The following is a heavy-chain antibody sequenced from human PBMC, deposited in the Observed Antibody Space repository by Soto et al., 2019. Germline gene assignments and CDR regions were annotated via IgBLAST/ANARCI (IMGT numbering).Heavy chain of an antibody. V-gene: IGHV3-23*01. Sequence: PGGSLRLSCAASVFTFSSYAMSWVRQAPGKGLEWVSAISGSGGSTYYADSVKGRFTISGDNSKNTLYLQMNSLRAEDTAVYYCAKGGIVVVITTFDYWGQGTLVTVSS. CDR2: ISGSGGST. CDR1: VFTFSSYA. D-gene: IGHD3-22*01. J-gene: IGHJ4*02. CDR3: AKGGIVVVITTFDY.